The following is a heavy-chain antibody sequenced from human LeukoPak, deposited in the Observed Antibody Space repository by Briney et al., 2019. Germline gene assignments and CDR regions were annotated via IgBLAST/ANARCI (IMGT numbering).Heavy chain of an antibody. CDR3: ARRSSSSGYFDY. D-gene: IGHD6-6*01. V-gene: IGHV4-31*03. Sequence: SETLSLTCTVSGGSISSGGYYWSWIRQHPGKGLEWMGYIYYSGRTYYNPSLESRVIISLDTSKNQFSLKLSSATAADTAVYYCARRSSSSGYFDYWGQGTLVTVSS. CDR1: GGSISSGGYY. J-gene: IGHJ4*02. CDR2: IYYSGRT.